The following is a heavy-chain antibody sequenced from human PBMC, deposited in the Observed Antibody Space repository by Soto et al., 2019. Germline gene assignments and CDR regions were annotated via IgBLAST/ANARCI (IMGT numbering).Heavy chain of an antibody. CDR3: SRPSGGHSGWGHLYEP. V-gene: IGHV4-38-2*02. CDR1: GYSISSGYY. CDR2: ISHSGTS. Sequence: SETLCLTCTVSGYSISSGYYWSWIRQTPGKGLEWMGSISHSGTSFYNPSLRSRATISMDTSNNHFSLKLNSLTATDTAVYYCSRPSGGHSGWGHLYEPWGQVTVGKVSS. J-gene: IGHJ5*02. D-gene: IGHD2-21*02.